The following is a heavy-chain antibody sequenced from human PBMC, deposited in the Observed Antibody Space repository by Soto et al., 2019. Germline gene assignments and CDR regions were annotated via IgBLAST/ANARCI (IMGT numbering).Heavy chain of an antibody. D-gene: IGHD1-20*01. CDR2: ISSSSSYT. J-gene: IGHJ6*02. CDR1: GFTFSDYY. Sequence: GGSLRLSCAASGFTFSDYYMSWIRQAPGKGLEWVSYISSSSSYTNYADSVKGRFTISRDNAKNSLYLQMNSLRAEDTAVYYCARDPRASITGTTSGMDVWGQGTTVTVSS. V-gene: IGHV3-11*06. CDR3: ARDPRASITGTTSGMDV.